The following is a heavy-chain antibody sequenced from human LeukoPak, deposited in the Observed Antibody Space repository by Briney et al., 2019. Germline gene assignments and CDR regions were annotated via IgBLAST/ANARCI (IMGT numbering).Heavy chain of an antibody. CDR3: ARDGAERPHYMDV. D-gene: IGHD3-16*01. J-gene: IGHJ6*03. CDR1: GGTFSSYA. V-gene: IGHV1-46*01. Sequence: ASVKVSCKASGGTFSSYAISWVRQAPGQGLEWMGIINPSDGSTSYAQKFQGRVTMTRDTSTSTVHMELSSLRSEDTAVYYCARDGAERPHYMDVWGKGTTVTVSS. CDR2: INPSDGST.